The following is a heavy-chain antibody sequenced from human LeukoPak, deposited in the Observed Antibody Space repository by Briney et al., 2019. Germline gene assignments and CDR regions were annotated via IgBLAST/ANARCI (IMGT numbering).Heavy chain of an antibody. CDR1: GGSISSSSYY. J-gene: IGHJ6*03. CDR2: IYYSGST. Sequence: SETLSLTCTVSGGSISSSSYYWGWIRQPPGKGLEWIGSIYYSGSTYYNPSLKSRVTISLDTSKNQFSLKLTSVTAADTAVYYCASGVVVPAAFMDVWGKGTTVTVSS. D-gene: IGHD2-2*01. CDR3: ASGVVVPAAFMDV. V-gene: IGHV4-39*07.